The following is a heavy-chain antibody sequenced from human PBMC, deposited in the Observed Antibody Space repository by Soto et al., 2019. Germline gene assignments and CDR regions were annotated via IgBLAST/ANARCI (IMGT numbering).Heavy chain of an antibody. J-gene: IGHJ4*02. D-gene: IGHD3-10*01. CDR2: ISGYSGQK. V-gene: IGHV1-18*01. CDR1: GYTFNTFG. CDR3: ARGWGKYYGFNDN. Sequence: IQLVQSGGEVKRPGASVKVSCKASGYTFNTFGITWVRQAPGQGLEWMGCISGYSGQKEYSRKLQGRITLTKDPSTNTSYMELRSLTSDDTAVYYCARGWGKYYGFNDNWGQGTLVTVSS.